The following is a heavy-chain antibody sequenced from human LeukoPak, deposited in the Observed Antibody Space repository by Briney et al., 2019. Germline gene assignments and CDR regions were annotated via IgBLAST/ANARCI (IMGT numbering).Heavy chain of an antibody. CDR3: AKDPYGMERYYYYYMDV. Sequence: GGSLRLSCAASGFTFSSYAMSWVRQAPGKGLEWVAFIRYDGSNKYYADSVKGRFTISRDNSKNTLYLQMNSLRAEDTAVYYCAKDPYGMERYYYYYMDVWGKGTTVTISS. J-gene: IGHJ6*03. CDR2: IRYDGSNK. D-gene: IGHD3-3*01. CDR1: GFTFSSYA. V-gene: IGHV3-30*02.